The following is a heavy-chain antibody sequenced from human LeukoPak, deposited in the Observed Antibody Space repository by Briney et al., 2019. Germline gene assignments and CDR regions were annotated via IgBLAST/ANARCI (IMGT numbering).Heavy chain of an antibody. CDR1: GFTFSSYS. CDR3: ARGGKVGATFPDY. D-gene: IGHD1-26*01. Sequence: PGGSLRLSCAASGFTFSSYSMNGVRQATGKGREGVSSISSSSSYIYYADSVKGRFTISRDNAKNSLYLQMNSLRAEDTAVYYCARGGKVGATFPDYWGQGTLVTVSS. V-gene: IGHV3-21*01. CDR2: ISSSSSYI. J-gene: IGHJ4*02.